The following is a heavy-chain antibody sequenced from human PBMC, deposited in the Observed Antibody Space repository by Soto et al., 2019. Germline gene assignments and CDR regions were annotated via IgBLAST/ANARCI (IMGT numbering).Heavy chain of an antibody. CDR2: KSKTDGGTT. V-gene: IGHV3-15*01. Sequence: EVPLVESGGGLVKPGGSLRLSCAASGFTFSNDWMSIKSKTDGGTTDYAAPVKGRFTISRDDSKNTLYLQMNSLKTEDTAVYYCTTDSPSYYYDSSGYYTSAFDYWCQGTLVTVSS. CDR1: GFTFSNDW. D-gene: IGHD3-22*01. J-gene: IGHJ4*02. CDR3: TTDSPSYYYDSSGYYTSAFDY.